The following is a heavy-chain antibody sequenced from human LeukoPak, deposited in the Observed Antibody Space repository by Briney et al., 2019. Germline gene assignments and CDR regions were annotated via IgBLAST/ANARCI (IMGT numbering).Heavy chain of an antibody. J-gene: IGHJ6*04. Sequence: GGSLRLSCAASGFTFSSYGMHWVRQAPGKGLEWVAVISYDGSNKYYADSVKGRFTISRDNSKNTLYLQMNSLRAEDTAVYYCAKSRVTTVTTNYYYGMDVWGKGTTVTVSS. CDR2: ISYDGSNK. CDR1: GFTFSSYG. D-gene: IGHD4-17*01. V-gene: IGHV3-30*18. CDR3: AKSRVTTVTTNYYYGMDV.